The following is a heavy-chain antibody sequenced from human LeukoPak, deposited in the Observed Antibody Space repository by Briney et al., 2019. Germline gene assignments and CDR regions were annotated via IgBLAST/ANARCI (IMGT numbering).Heavy chain of an antibody. CDR1: GGPISSSPYY. D-gene: IGHD3-10*01. J-gene: IGHJ4*02. CDR3: ARLSPYLGSGSSAFPDDF. CDR2: ISYSGST. V-gene: IGHV4-39*01. Sequence: SETLSLTCTVSGGPISSSPYYWGWLRQPPRKRLEWIGSISYSGSTFYNPSLKSRLTISVDTSKNQFSLKLSSLTAADTAVFYCARLSPYLGSGSSAFPDDFWGQGTLVTVSS.